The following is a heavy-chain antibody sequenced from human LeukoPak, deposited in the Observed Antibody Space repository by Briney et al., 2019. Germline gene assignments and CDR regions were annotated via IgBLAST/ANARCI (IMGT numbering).Heavy chain of an antibody. Sequence: SETLSLTCTVSGGSISSSSYYWGWIRQPPGKGLEWIGSIYYSGSTYYNPSLKSRVTISVDTSKNQLSLKLSSVTAADTAVYYCARVTGLPPYYYYYYMDVWGKGTTVTVSS. CDR2: IYYSGST. J-gene: IGHJ6*03. CDR3: ARVTGLPPYYYYYYMDV. D-gene: IGHD3-9*01. CDR1: GGSISSSSYY. V-gene: IGHV4-39*07.